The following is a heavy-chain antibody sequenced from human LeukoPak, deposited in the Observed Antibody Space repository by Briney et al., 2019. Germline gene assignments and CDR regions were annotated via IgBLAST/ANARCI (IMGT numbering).Heavy chain of an antibody. V-gene: IGHV3-30*02. CDR1: GFTFSSYG. CDR2: IRYDGSNK. J-gene: IGHJ3*02. D-gene: IGHD6-19*01. Sequence: GGSLRLSCAASGFTFSSYGMHWVRQAPGKGLEWVAFIRYDGSNKYYADSVKGRFTISRDNSKNTLYLQMNSPRAEDTAVYYCAKGSSVAGRGAFDIWGQGTMVTVSS. CDR3: AKGSSVAGRGAFDI.